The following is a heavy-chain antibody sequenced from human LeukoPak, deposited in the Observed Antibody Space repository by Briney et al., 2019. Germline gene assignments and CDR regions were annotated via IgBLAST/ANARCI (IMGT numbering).Heavy chain of an antibody. J-gene: IGHJ6*02. CDR1: GGSISSGGYY. Sequence: SQTLSLTCTVSGGSISSGGYYWSWIRQHPGKGLEWIGYIYYSGSTYYNPSLKSRVTISVDTSKNQFSLKLSSVTAADTAVYYCARGPRVDYYYYYGMDVWGQGTTVTVSS. CDR3: ARGPRVDYYYYYGMDV. CDR2: IYYSGST. D-gene: IGHD3-9*01. V-gene: IGHV4-31*03.